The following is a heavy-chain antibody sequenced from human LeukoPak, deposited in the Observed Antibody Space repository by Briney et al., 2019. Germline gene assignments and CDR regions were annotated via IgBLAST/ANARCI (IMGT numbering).Heavy chain of an antibody. Sequence: KPSETLSLTCTVSGGSISSYYWSWIRQPPGKGLEWIGYIYYSGSTNYNPSLKSRVTISVDTSKNQFSLKLSSVTAADTAVYYCAGLKGDSSGYLFDYWGQGTLVTVCS. CDR1: GGSISSYY. CDR2: IYYSGST. D-gene: IGHD3-22*01. V-gene: IGHV4-59*01. CDR3: AGLKGDSSGYLFDY. J-gene: IGHJ4*02.